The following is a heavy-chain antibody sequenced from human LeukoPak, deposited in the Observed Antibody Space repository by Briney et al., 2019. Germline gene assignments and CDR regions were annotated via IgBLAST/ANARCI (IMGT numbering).Heavy chain of an antibody. J-gene: IGHJ4*02. Sequence: PSETLSLTCTVSGGSISSYYWSWIRQPAGKGLEWIGRIYSTGSTNYNPSLKRRVTMSVATPKTQFSLRMRSVTAAAPAVYSCARQIASAGTAGFDFWGQGALVTVSS. D-gene: IGHD6-13*01. CDR2: IYSTGST. CDR3: ARQIASAGTAGFDF. V-gene: IGHV4-4*07. CDR1: GGSISSYY.